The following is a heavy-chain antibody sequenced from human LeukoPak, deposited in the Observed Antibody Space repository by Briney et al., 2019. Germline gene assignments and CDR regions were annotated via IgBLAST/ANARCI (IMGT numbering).Heavy chain of an antibody. D-gene: IGHD4-17*01. J-gene: IGHJ6*03. CDR3: ARAWNADYPPDYHYFDV. CDR2: IYAGDSDA. Sequence: GESLKISCQGSGYDFSIYWLGWVRQMPGQGLEWMGIIYAGDSDARYSPSYEGQVTLSAGTSTNTAYLQWNSLKSSDTGTYFCARAWNADYPPDYHYFDVWGKGTTVTVSS. CDR1: GYDFSIYW. V-gene: IGHV5-51*01.